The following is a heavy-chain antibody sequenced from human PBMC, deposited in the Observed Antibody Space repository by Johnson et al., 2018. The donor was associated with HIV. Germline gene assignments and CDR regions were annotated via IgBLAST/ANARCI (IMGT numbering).Heavy chain of an antibody. Sequence: VQLVESGGGVVQPGRSLRLSCAASGFTFSSHGMHWVRQAPGKGLEWVAVIWYDGSTKYYADSVKGRFTISRDNSKNTLYLQMNSLRVEDTAVYYCAKGGIDAFDIWGQGTMVTVSS. D-gene: IGHD6-25*01. J-gene: IGHJ3*02. CDR1: GFTFSSHG. V-gene: IGHV3-33*06. CDR2: IWYDGSTK. CDR3: AKGGIDAFDI.